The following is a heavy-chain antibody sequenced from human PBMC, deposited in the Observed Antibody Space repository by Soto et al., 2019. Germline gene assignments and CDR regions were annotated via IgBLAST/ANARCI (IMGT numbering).Heavy chain of an antibody. V-gene: IGHV3-66*01. D-gene: IGHD2-2*01. J-gene: IGHJ6*03. CDR3: ARDVEDVVVPAARLYYYYYYMDV. CDR1: GFTVSSNY. Sequence: EVQLVESGGGLVQPGGSLRLSCAASGFTVSSNYMSWVRQAPGKGLEWVSVIYSGGSTYYADSVKGRFTISRDNSKNTLYLQINSLRAEDTAVYYCARDVEDVVVPAARLYYYYYYMDVWGKGTTVTVSS. CDR2: IYSGGST.